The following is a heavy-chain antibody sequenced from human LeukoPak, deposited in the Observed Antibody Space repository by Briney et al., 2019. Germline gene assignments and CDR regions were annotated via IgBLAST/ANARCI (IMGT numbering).Heavy chain of an antibody. V-gene: IGHV3-23*01. CDR1: GFTFSSYA. J-gene: IGHJ4*02. CDR3: AKGNDYYDSSGHPFGY. CDR2: ISGSGGST. D-gene: IGHD3-22*01. Sequence: GGSLRLSCAASGFTFSSYAMSWVRQAPGKGLEWVSAISGSGGSTYYADSVKGRFTISRDNSKNTLYLQMNSLRAEDTAVYYCAKGNDYYDSSGHPFGYWGQGTLVTVSS.